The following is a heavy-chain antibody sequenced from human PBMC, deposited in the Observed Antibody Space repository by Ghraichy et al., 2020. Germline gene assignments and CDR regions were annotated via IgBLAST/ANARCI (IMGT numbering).Heavy chain of an antibody. CDR1: GFTFSSYA. V-gene: IGHV3-23*01. J-gene: IGHJ4*02. Sequence: GGSLRLSCAASGFTFSSYAMSWVRQAPGKGLEWVSAISGSGGSTYYADSVKGRFTISRDNSKNTLYLQMNSLRAEDTAVYYCAKDLVRIFGVVRIGAFDYWGQGTLVTVSS. CDR3: AKDLVRIFGVVRIGAFDY. D-gene: IGHD3-3*01. CDR2: ISGSGGST.